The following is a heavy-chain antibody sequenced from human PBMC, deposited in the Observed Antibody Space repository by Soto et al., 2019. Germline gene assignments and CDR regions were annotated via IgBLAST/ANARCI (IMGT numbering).Heavy chain of an antibody. CDR1: GFTFSNYY. CDR3: ARQARGGFNA. V-gene: IGHV3-74*03. D-gene: IGHD3-3*01. CDR2: LNSDGRNT. Sequence: GGSLRLSCTAAGFTFSNYYMHWVRQTPGQGLEWVAHLNSDGRNTTYADSVKGRFTISRDNAQNTLYLQMKGLRVEDTAVYYCARQARGGFNAWGQGTMVTVSS. J-gene: IGHJ3*01.